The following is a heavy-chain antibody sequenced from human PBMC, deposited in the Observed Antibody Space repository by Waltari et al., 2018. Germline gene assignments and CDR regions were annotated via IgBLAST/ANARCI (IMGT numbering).Heavy chain of an antibody. V-gene: IGHV3-15*01. CDR2: IKSKSDGGTT. Sequence: RQAPGKGLEWVGRIKSKSDGGTTDYAAPVKGRFTILRDDSKNTLYVQMNSLKSEDTAVYYCTTDLRNGQLLITWDYWGQGTLVTVSS. J-gene: IGHJ4*02. CDR3: TTDLRNGQLLITWDY. D-gene: IGHD3-16*01.